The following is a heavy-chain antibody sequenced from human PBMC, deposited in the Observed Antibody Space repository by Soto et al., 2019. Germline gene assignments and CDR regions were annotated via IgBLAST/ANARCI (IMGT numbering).Heavy chain of an antibody. CDR2: ISSSGSTI. J-gene: IGHJ4*02. Sequence: PWGSLRLSCSPSGFTFSSYEMNWVRQAPGKGLEWLSYISSSGSTIYYADSVKGRFTISRDNAKNSLYLQMNSLRAEDTAVYYCARGFPFYDFWSGSTPQSYFDYWGQGTLVTVSS. CDR1: GFTFSSYE. V-gene: IGHV3-48*03. CDR3: ARGFPFYDFWSGSTPQSYFDY. D-gene: IGHD3-3*01.